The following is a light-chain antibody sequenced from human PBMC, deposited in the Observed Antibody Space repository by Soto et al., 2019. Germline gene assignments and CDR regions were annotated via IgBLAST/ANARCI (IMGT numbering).Light chain of an antibody. J-gene: IGKJ1*01. CDR2: AAS. CDR1: QTINNY. CDR3: QQSYTTPRT. Sequence: DIQMPQSPSSLSASVGDRVTITCRTSQTINNYLNWYQQKPGKAPRLLIYAASTLQSGAPSRFTGSGSGTDFTLTISSLHPENFATYYCQQSYTTPRTFGQGTKVEI. V-gene: IGKV1-39*01.